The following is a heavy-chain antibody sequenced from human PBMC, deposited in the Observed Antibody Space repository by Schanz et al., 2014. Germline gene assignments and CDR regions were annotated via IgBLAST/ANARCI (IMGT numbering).Heavy chain of an antibody. Sequence: QLVGSGGGLIQPGGSLRLSCAASGFTFSDYYMSWIRQAPGKGLEWVSSISHSGGSKYYADSVKGRFTISRDNSKNTLYLQMNSLRAEDTAVYYCAKDLLYGAPMPLNHLDYWGQGTLVTVSS. CDR2: ISHSGGSK. CDR1: GFTFSDYY. J-gene: IGHJ4*02. CDR3: AKDLLYGAPMPLNHLDY. V-gene: IGHV3-23*04. D-gene: IGHD2-2*01.